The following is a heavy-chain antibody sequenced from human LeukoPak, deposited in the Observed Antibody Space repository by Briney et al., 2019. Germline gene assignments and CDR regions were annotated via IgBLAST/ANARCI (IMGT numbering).Heavy chain of an antibody. CDR2: INHSGST. Sequence: PSETLSLTCAVYGGSFSGYYWSWIRQPPGKGLEWIGEINHSGSTNYNPSLKSRVTISVDTSKNQFSLKLSSVTAADTAVYYCARLNDLFTDYWGQGTLVTVSS. CDR3: ARLNDLFTDY. D-gene: IGHD3/OR15-3a*01. J-gene: IGHJ4*02. CDR1: GGSFSGYY. V-gene: IGHV4-34*01.